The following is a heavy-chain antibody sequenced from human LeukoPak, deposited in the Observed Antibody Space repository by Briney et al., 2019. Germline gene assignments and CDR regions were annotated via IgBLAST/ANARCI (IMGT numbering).Heavy chain of an antibody. CDR2: ISSSSDTT. CDR1: GFKFNNYD. D-gene: IGHD3-22*01. J-gene: IGHJ4*02. Sequence: PGGSLRLSCAASGFKFNNYDMNWVRQAPGKGLEWVSYISSSSDTTYYADSVEGRFTISRDNSKNTLYLQMNSLRAEDTAVYYCAKDGFDYYDSSGYYYFNYWGQGTLVTVSS. CDR3: AKDGFDYYDSSGYYYFNY. V-gene: IGHV3-48*01.